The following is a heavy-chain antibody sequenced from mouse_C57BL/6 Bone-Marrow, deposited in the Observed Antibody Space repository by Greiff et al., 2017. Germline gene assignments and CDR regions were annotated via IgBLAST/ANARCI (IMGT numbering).Heavy chain of an antibody. Sequence: QVQLQQPGAELVKPGASVKLSCKASGYTFTNYWMHWVKQRPGQGLEWIGMMHPNGGSPDYNEKFKSEATLSVDKSSRTAYMELSSLTSEDSAVYFWARSYDYDDYTMDYWGKGTSVNVSS. CDR3: ARSYDYDDYTMDY. D-gene: IGHD2-4*01. CDR2: MHPNGGSP. J-gene: IGHJ4*01. CDR1: GYTFTNYW. V-gene: IGHV1-64*01.